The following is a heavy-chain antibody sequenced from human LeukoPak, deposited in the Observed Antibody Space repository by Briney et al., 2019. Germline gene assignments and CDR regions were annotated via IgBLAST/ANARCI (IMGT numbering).Heavy chain of an antibody. D-gene: IGHD2-2*02. V-gene: IGHV3-48*04. CDR3: ARKGYCSSTSCYSGYYYGMDV. CDR2: ISSSSSTI. CDR1: GFTFNSYS. J-gene: IGHJ6*02. Sequence: PGGSLRLSCAASGFTFNSYSMNWVRQAPGKGLEWISYISSSSSTIYYADSVKGRFTISRDNAKNSLYLQMNSLRAEDTAVYYCARKGYCSSTSCYSGYYYGMDVWGQGTTVTVSS.